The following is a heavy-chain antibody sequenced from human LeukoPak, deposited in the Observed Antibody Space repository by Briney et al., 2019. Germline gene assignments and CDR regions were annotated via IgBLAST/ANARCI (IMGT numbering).Heavy chain of an antibody. CDR2: IYYSGST. D-gene: IGHD5-24*01. CDR1: GGSISSYY. CDR3: ARVPGGRWLQSDY. V-gene: IGHV4-59*01. J-gene: IGHJ4*02. Sequence: PSETLSLTCTVSGGSISSYYWSWIRQPPGKGQEWIGYIYYSGSTNYNPSLKSRVTISVDTSKNQFSLKLSSVTAADTAVYYCARVPGGRWLQSDYWGQGTLVTVSS.